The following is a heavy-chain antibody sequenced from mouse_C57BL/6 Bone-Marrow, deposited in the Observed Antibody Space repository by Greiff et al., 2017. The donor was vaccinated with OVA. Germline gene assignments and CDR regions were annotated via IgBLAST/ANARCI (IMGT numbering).Heavy chain of an antibody. V-gene: IGHV2-9-1*01. Sequence: QVHVKQSGPGLVAPSQSLSITCTVSGFSLTSYAISWVRQPPGKGLEWLGVIWTGGGTNYNSALKSRLSISKDNSKSQVFLKMNSLQTDDTARYYCARSNYGSSYVEGCAMDYWGQGTSVTVSS. J-gene: IGHJ4*01. CDR2: IWTGGGT. D-gene: IGHD1-1*01. CDR3: ARSNYGSSYVEGCAMDY. CDR1: GFSLTSYA.